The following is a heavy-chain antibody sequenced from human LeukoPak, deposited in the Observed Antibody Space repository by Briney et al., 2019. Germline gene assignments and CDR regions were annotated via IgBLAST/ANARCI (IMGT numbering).Heavy chain of an antibody. D-gene: IGHD2-21*02. V-gene: IGHV4-59*01. J-gene: IGHJ5*02. Sequence: SETLSLTCTVSGGSISSYYWSWIRQPPGKGLEWIGYIYYSGSTNYNPSLKSRVTISVDTSKNQFSLKLSSVTAADTAVYYCARERYYPAYCGGDCWEGGPFDPWGQGTLVTVSS. CDR2: IYYSGST. CDR3: ARERYYPAYCGGDCWEGGPFDP. CDR1: GGSISSYY.